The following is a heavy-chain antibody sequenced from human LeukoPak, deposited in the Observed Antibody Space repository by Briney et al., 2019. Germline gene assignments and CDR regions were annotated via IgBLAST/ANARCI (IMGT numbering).Heavy chain of an antibody. Sequence: SETLSLTCAVYGGSFSGYYWSWIRQPPGKGLEWIGYIYYSGSTNYNPSLKSRVTISVDTSKNQFSLKLRSVTAADTAVYYCARDSGTTGEVKFDPWGQGTLVTVSS. V-gene: IGHV4-34*11. D-gene: IGHD3-10*01. CDR3: ARDSGTTGEVKFDP. CDR2: IYYSGST. CDR1: GGSFSGYY. J-gene: IGHJ5*02.